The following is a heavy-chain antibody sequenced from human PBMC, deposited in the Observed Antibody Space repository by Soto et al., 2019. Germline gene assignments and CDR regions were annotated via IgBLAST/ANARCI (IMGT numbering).Heavy chain of an antibody. D-gene: IGHD6-6*01. CDR2: IIPIFGTA. CDR1: GGTFSSYA. CDR3: ARAWLGGAARLDY. J-gene: IGHJ4*02. Sequence: SVKVSCKASGGTFSSYAISWVRQAPGQGLEWMGGIIPIFGTANYAQKFQGRVTITADESTSTAYMELGSLRSEDTAVYYCARAWLGGAARLDYWGQGTLVTVSS. V-gene: IGHV1-69*13.